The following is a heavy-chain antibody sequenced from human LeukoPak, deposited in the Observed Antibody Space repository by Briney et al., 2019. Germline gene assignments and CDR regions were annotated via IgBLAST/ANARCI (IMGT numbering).Heavy chain of an antibody. CDR1: GYTFTTYG. V-gene: IGHV1-18*04. Sequence: ASVKVSCNASGYTFTTYGISWVRQPPAQGLEWMGWISAYNGNTNYAQKLQGRVTMTTDTSTSKAYMDLRSLRSDDTAVYYCARSLTMVRGVLVPYFDYWGQGTLVTVSS. CDR2: ISAYNGNT. J-gene: IGHJ4*02. D-gene: IGHD3-10*01. CDR3: ARSLTMVRGVLVPYFDY.